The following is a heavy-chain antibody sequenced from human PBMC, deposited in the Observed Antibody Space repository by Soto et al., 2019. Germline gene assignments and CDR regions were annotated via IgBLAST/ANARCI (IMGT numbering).Heavy chain of an antibody. V-gene: IGHV1-18*01. J-gene: IGHJ4*02. Sequence: QVQLVQSGAEVKKPGASVKVSCKASGYTFTSYGISRVRQAPGQGLEWMGWISAYNGNTNYAQKLQGRVTMTTDTSTSTAYMELRSLRSDDTAVYYCARDRLMTTVTTLADYWGQGTLVTVSS. CDR1: GYTFTSYG. CDR2: ISAYNGNT. CDR3: ARDRLMTTVTTLADY. D-gene: IGHD4-4*01.